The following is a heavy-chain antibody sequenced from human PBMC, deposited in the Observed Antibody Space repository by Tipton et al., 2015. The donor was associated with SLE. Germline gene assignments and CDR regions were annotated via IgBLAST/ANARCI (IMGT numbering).Heavy chain of an antibody. CDR2: INHSGST. CDR1: GGSFSGYY. V-gene: IGHV4-34*01. CDR3: ARHYNLFSAFDS. D-gene: IGHD3-3*01. J-gene: IGHJ4*02. Sequence: TLSLTCAVYGGSFSGYYWSWIRQPPGKGLEWIGEINHSGSTNYNPSLKSRVTISVDTSKNQLSLRLTSVTAADTAVYTCARHYNLFSAFDSRGQGTLVTVSS.